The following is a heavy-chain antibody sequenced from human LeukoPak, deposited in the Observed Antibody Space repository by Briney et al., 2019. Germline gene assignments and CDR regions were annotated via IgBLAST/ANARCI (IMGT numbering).Heavy chain of an antibody. CDR2: IYYSKNT. J-gene: IGHJ4*02. D-gene: IGHD5-18*01. CDR3: VSPRGFSYGYFDY. Sequence: PSDTLSLTCTVPGHSISSSSAYWGWIRQPPAKGLEWIGSIYYSKNTYYNPSLKSRVTISAVTSKNQFSLTLGSAAATDTAVYYCVSPRGFSYGYFDYWGQGTLVTVSS. V-gene: IGHV4-39*01. CDR1: GHSISSSSAY.